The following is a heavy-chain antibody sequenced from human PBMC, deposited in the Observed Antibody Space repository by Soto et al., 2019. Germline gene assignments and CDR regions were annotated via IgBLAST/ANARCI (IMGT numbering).Heavy chain of an antibody. CDR1: EFTFSNHA. CDR2: ISYDGSNK. D-gene: IGHD3-3*01. CDR3: ARDRGGCDFWIGYPTGWFDP. Sequence: QVQLVESGGGVVQPGRSLRLSCEAFEFTFSNHAMHWVRQAPGKGLEWVAVISYDGSNKYYADSVKGRFTISRDNSKNTVYLQMNSLRAEETAMYYCARDRGGCDFWIGYPTGWFDPWGQGTLVTVSS. V-gene: IGHV3-30*04. J-gene: IGHJ5*02.